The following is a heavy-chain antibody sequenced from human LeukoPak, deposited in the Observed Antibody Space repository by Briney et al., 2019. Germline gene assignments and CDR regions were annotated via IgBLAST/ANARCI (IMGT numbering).Heavy chain of an antibody. J-gene: IGHJ4*02. CDR2: LSYDGSNK. CDR3: ARAAYYYDSSGYLSPLDY. CDR1: GFTFSSYA. V-gene: IGHV3-30*04. Sequence: SGGSLRLSCAASGFTFSSYAMHWVRQAPGKGLEWVAVLSYDGSNKYYADSVKGRFTISRDNSKNTLYLQMNSLRAEDTAVYYSARAAYYYDSSGYLSPLDYWGQGTLVTASS. D-gene: IGHD3-22*01.